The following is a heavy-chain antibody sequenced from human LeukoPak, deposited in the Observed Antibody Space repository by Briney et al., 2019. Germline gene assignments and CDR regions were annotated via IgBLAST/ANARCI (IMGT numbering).Heavy chain of an antibody. Sequence: GGSLRLSCAASGFTFSSYAMSWVRQAPGKGLEWASAISGSGGSTYYADSVKGRFTISRDNSKNTLYLQMNSLRAEDTAVYYCAKDYRGIAVAGYLDYWGQGTLVTVSS. CDR1: GFTFSSYA. CDR2: ISGSGGST. J-gene: IGHJ4*02. CDR3: AKDYRGIAVAGYLDY. V-gene: IGHV3-23*01. D-gene: IGHD6-19*01.